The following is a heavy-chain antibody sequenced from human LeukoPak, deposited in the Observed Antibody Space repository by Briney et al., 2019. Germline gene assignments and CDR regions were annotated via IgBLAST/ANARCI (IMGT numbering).Heavy chain of an antibody. J-gene: IGHJ4*02. Sequence: PSETLSLTCSVSGGSTRSGRHHWAWVRQPPGKGLEFIGSLDESGRPYYNAPLKSRVTISEDSSGKQFSLNLSSVTAADTAVYYCARRYYYNLGSFPFDFWGQGTLVTVSS. CDR1: GGSTRSGRHH. D-gene: IGHD3-10*01. CDR2: LDESGRP. V-gene: IGHV4-39*07. CDR3: ARRYYYNLGSFPFDF.